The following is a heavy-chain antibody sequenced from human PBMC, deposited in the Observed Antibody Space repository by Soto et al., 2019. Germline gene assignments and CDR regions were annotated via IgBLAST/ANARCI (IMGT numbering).Heavy chain of an antibody. CDR1: GGSFSGYY. V-gene: IGHV4-34*01. CDR2: INHSGST. Sequence: PSETLSLTCAVYGGSFSGYYWSWIRRPPGKGLEWIGEINHSGSTNYNPSLKSRVTISVDTSKNQFSLKLSSVTAADTAVYYCARRITMVRGVIIWDRYFDYWGQGTLVTVS. J-gene: IGHJ4*02. CDR3: ARRITMVRGVIIWDRYFDY. D-gene: IGHD3-10*01.